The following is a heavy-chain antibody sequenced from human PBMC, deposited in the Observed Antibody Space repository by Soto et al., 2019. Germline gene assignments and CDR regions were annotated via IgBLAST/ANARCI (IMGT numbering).Heavy chain of an antibody. J-gene: IGHJ4*02. D-gene: IGHD4-17*01. CDR3: AKDQGEEGTTGGFDY. CDR1: GFTFSSYA. Sequence: EVQLLESGGGLVQPGGSLRLSCAASGFTFSSYAMSWVRQAPGKGLEWVSAISGSGGSTYYADSVKGRFTISRDNSKNTLYLQMNSLRAEDTAIYYCAKDQGEEGTTGGFDYWGQGTLVTVSS. V-gene: IGHV3-23*01. CDR2: ISGSGGST.